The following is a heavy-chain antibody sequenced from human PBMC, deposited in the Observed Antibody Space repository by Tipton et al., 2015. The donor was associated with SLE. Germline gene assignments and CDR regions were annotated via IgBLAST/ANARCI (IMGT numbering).Heavy chain of an antibody. Sequence: QSGAEVKKPGASVKVSCKASGYTFTGYYMHWVRQAPGQGLEWMGRINPNSGGTNYAQKFQGRVTMTRDTSISTAYMELSRLRSDDTAVYYCARDRIAVAGDAFDIWGQGTMVTVSS. J-gene: IGHJ3*02. CDR3: ARDRIAVAGDAFDI. CDR1: GYTFTGYY. D-gene: IGHD6-19*01. V-gene: IGHV1-2*06. CDR2: INPNSGGT.